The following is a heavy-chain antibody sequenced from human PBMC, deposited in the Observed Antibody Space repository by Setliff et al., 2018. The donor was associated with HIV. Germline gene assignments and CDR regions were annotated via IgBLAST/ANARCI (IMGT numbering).Heavy chain of an antibody. Sequence: SETLSLTCAVYGGSLSGYHWSWIRQSPEKGLEWIGEINHSGSTNYNPSLKSRVTMSVDTSKNQFSLKLSSVTAADTAVCYCARGGGYDRSGYYPFDYWGQGTPVTVSS. CDR2: INHSGST. CDR3: ARGGGYDRSGYYPFDY. CDR1: GGSLSGYH. D-gene: IGHD3-22*01. V-gene: IGHV4-34*01. J-gene: IGHJ4*02.